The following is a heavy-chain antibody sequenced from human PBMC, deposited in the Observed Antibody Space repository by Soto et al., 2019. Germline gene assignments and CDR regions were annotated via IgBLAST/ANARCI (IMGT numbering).Heavy chain of an antibody. J-gene: IGHJ4*02. D-gene: IGHD3-10*01. Sequence: PGGSLRLSCAASGFNMRSHAMHWVRQAPGKGLDWVADISYDGTNIYTADAVKGRLTISKDNSKNILYLQMNSLTSEDTAVYYCGRGPLVRGAKIDYWGKGTLVTVSS. V-gene: IGHV3-30-3*01. CDR3: GRGPLVRGAKIDY. CDR1: GFNMRSHA. CDR2: ISYDGTNI.